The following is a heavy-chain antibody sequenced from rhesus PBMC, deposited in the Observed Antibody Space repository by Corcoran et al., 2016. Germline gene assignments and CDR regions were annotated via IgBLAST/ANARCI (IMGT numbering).Heavy chain of an antibody. CDR3: AKNTVLGIMYGLDS. CDR1: GFTFSSYG. Sequence: EVQLVESGGGLVQPGGSLRLSCAASGFTFSSYGMSWVRKAPGKGLEWVSYISNGGGSTYYADSVKGRFTIARDNSKNTLSLQMNSLRAEDTAVYYCAKNTVLGIMYGLDSWGQGVVVTVSS. D-gene: IGHD2-21*01. CDR2: ISNGGGST. V-gene: IGHV3S5*01. J-gene: IGHJ6*01.